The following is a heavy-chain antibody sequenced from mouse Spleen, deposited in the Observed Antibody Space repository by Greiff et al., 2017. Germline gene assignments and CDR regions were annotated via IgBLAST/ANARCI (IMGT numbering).Heavy chain of an antibody. J-gene: IGHJ2*01. CDR2: INPNNGGT. Sequence: EVQLQQSGPELVKPGASVKISCKASGYTFTDYYMNWVKQSPGRSLEWIGDINPNNGGTSYNQKFKGKATLTVDKSSSTAYMELSSLTSEDSAVYYCAREGGYYDYDSDDWGQGTTLTVSS. CDR3: AREGGYYDYDSDD. CDR1: GYTFTDYY. V-gene: IGHV1-26*01. D-gene: IGHD2-4*01.